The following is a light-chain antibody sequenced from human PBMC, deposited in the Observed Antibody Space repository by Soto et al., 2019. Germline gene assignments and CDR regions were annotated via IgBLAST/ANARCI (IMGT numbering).Light chain of an antibody. CDR1: SSNIGSNF. Sequence: QAVVTQPPSASGTPGQMVTISCSGSSSNIGSNFVYWYQQLPETAPKLLIYSDNQRPSGVPDRFSGSKSGTSASLAISGLRSEDEADYYCATWDDSLRVVVFGGGTKLTVL. CDR2: SDN. CDR3: ATWDDSLRVVV. J-gene: IGLJ2*01. V-gene: IGLV1-47*02.